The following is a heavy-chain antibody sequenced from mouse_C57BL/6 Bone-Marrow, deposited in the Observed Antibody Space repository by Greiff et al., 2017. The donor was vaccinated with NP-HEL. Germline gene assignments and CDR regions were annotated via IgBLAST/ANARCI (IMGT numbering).Heavy chain of an antibody. D-gene: IGHD1-1*01. CDR1: GFNIKDYY. Sequence: EVQLVESGAELVRPGASVKLSCTASGFNIKDYYMHWVKQRPEQGLEWIGRIDPEDGDTEYAPKFQGKATMTADTSSNTAYLQLSSLTSEDTAVYYCTTEGTTVVVLQWYFDVWGTGTTVTVSS. J-gene: IGHJ1*03. CDR3: TTEGTTVVVLQWYFDV. V-gene: IGHV14-1*01. CDR2: IDPEDGDT.